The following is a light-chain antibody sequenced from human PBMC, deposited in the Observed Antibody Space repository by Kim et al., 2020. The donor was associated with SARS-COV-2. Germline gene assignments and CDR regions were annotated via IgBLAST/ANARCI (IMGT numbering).Light chain of an antibody. CDR3: QVWDSSSDHVV. CDR2: YAS. J-gene: IGLJ2*01. Sequence: APGKTASITCGGNNIGSKSVHWYQQKPGQAPVLVIYYASDRPSGIPERFSGSNSGNTATLTISRVEAGDEADYYCQVWDSSSDHVVFGGGTQLTVL. CDR1: NIGSKS. V-gene: IGLV3-21*04.